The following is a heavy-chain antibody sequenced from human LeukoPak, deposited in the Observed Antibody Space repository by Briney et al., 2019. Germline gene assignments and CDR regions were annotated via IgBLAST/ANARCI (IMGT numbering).Heavy chain of an antibody. Sequence: GGSLRLSCAASGFMFSRYWMSWVRQAPGKGLEWVANIKEDGSEMYYVDSVRGRFTISRDNAKNSLYLQMSSLRAEDTAVYYCARDYASDYWGQGTLVTVSS. J-gene: IGHJ4*02. V-gene: IGHV3-7*01. CDR3: ARDYASDY. CDR2: IKEDGSEM. D-gene: IGHD3-10*01. CDR1: GFMFSRYW.